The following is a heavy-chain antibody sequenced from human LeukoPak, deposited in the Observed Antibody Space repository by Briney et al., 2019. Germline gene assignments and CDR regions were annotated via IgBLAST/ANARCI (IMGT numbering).Heavy chain of an antibody. CDR1: GFTFSSYS. V-gene: IGHV3-21*01. J-gene: IGHJ3*02. D-gene: IGHD3-3*01. Sequence: GGSLRLSCAASGFTFSSYSMNWVRQAPGKGLEWVSSISSSSSYIYYADSVKGRFTISRDNAKNSLYLQMNSLRAEDTAVYYCARVLRRITIFGVARRDAFDIWGQGTMVTVSS. CDR2: ISSSSSYI. CDR3: ARVLRRITIFGVARRDAFDI.